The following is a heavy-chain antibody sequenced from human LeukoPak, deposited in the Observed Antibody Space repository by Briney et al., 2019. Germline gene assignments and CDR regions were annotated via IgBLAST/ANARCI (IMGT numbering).Heavy chain of an antibody. CDR2: IYSGGST. J-gene: IGHJ4*02. D-gene: IGHD4-23*01. Sequence: GGSLRLSCAASGFTVSSNYMSWVRQAPGKGLEWVSVIYSGGSTYYADSVKGRFTISRDNSKNTLYLQMNSLRAEDTAVYYCATTVVTPTEYYFDYWGQGTLVTVSS. CDR1: GFTVSSNY. V-gene: IGHV3-53*01. CDR3: ATTVVTPTEYYFDY.